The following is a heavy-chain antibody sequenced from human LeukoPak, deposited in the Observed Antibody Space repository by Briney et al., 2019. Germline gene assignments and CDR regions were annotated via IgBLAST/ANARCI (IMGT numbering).Heavy chain of an antibody. Sequence: GGSLRLSCTASGFTFSSYDMHWVRQAPGKGLQWMAVIWYDGSNKYYADSVKGRFTISRDNSKNTLYLQMNSLRAEDTAVYYCTRENTVTRDAFDIWGQGTMVTVSS. CDR1: GFTFSSYD. D-gene: IGHD4-17*01. CDR2: IWYDGSNK. V-gene: IGHV3-33*01. CDR3: TRENTVTRDAFDI. J-gene: IGHJ3*02.